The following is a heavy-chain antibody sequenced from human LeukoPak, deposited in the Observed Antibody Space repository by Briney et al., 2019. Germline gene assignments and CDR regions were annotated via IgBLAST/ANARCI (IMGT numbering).Heavy chain of an antibody. J-gene: IGHJ4*02. D-gene: IGHD4-17*01. Sequence: GGSLRLSCAASGFTFSSYAMSWVRQAPGKGLEWVSLIYSGGDTYYADSVKGRFTISRDNSKNTLYLQMHSLRAEDTAVYYCARDLGYGDPFDYWGQGTLVTVSS. CDR1: GFTFSSYA. CDR2: IYSGGDT. V-gene: IGHV3-53*01. CDR3: ARDLGYGDPFDY.